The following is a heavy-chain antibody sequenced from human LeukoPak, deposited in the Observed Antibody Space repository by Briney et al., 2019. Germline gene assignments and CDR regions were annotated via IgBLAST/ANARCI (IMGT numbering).Heavy chain of an antibody. Sequence: TGGSLRLSCVASGITFNTNSMVWVRQAPGKGLQWVSYISSSSSTIYYADSVKGRFTISRDNAENSVYLQMNSLRAEDTAVYYCARGLGLHYYYMGVWGKGSMVTVSS. V-gene: IGHV3-48*01. CDR1: GITFNTNS. J-gene: IGHJ6*03. CDR2: ISSSSSTI. D-gene: IGHD3/OR15-3a*01. CDR3: ARGLGLHYYYMGV.